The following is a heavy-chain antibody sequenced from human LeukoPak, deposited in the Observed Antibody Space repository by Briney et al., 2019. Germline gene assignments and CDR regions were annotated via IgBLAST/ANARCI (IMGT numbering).Heavy chain of an antibody. J-gene: IGHJ4*02. CDR1: GVSISSYY. V-gene: IGHV4-59*08. CDR3: ARSSGYTYGSDY. D-gene: IGHD5-18*01. Sequence: SETLSHTCSVSGVSISSYYWSWIRQPPGRGLEWVGYIYFSGSINYNPSLKSRVTISADTSKNQLSLKLRSVTAADTAVYYCARSSGYTYGSDYWGQGTLVTVSS. CDR2: IYFSGSI.